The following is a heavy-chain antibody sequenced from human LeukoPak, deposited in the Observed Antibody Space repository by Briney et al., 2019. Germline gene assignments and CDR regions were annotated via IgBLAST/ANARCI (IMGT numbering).Heavy chain of an antibody. CDR3: ASQAIRFLDFDY. D-gene: IGHD3-3*01. V-gene: IGHV3-7*01. CDR1: GFTFGSYW. CDR2: IKQDGSEK. Sequence: GGSLRLSCAASGFTFGSYWMSWVRQTPGKGLEWVANIKQDGSEKYYVDSVKGRFTISRDNAKNSLYLQMNSLRAEDTAVYYCASQAIRFLDFDYWGQGTLVTVSS. J-gene: IGHJ4*02.